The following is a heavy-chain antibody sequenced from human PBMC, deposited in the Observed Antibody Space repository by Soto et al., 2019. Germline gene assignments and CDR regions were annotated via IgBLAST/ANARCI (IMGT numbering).Heavy chain of an antibody. D-gene: IGHD3-16*01. V-gene: IGHV3-74*01. J-gene: IGHJ4*02. CDR2: INTDDTSI. CDR3: AGVEARSAYFDY. Sequence: EVQVVESGGGLVQPGGSLRLSCAASGFAFGSYWMHWVRQAPGKGLVWVSRINTDDTSISYADFVKGRFTISRDNAKKTLYRQMTSLRAEDTAVYYCAGVEARSAYFDYWGQGTLVTVSS. CDR1: GFAFGSYW.